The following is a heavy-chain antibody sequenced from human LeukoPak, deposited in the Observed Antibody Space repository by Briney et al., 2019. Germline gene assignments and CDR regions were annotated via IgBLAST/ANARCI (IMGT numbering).Heavy chain of an antibody. J-gene: IGHJ4*02. CDR2: LYCDGNT. D-gene: IGHD1-14*01. V-gene: IGHV3-53*01. Sequence: PGGSLRLSCAASGFTVITNDMTWVRQAPGKGLEWVSVLYCDGNTKYADSVQGRFTISRDNSKNNLYLEMNSLSPDDTAVYYCARGVEPLAANTLAYWGQGTLVTVSS. CDR1: GFTVITND. CDR3: ARGVEPLAANTLAY.